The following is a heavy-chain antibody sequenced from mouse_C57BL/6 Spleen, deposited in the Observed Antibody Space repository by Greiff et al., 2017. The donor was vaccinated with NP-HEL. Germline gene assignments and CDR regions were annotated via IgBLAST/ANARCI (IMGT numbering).Heavy chain of an antibody. CDR3: ASSGYYGSSYDYAMDY. Sequence: EVKLQESVAELVRPGASVKLSCTASGFNIKNTYMHWVKQRPEQGLEWIGRIDPANGNTKYASKFQGKATITADTSSNTAYLQLSSLTSEDTAIYYCASSGYYGSSYDYAMDYWGQGTSVTVSS. CDR2: IDPANGNT. CDR1: GFNIKNTY. D-gene: IGHD1-1*01. J-gene: IGHJ4*01. V-gene: IGHV14-3*01.